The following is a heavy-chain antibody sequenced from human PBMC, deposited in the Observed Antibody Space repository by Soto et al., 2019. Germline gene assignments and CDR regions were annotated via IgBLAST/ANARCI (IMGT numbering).Heavy chain of an antibody. CDR3: ARRGMVWGVILYNWFDP. Sequence: PSETLSLTCTVSGGSISSSSYYWGWIRQPPGKGLEWIGSIYYSGSTYYNPSLKSRVTISVDTSKNQFSLKLSFVTAADTAVYYRARRGMVWGVILYNWFDPWGQGTLVTVSS. D-gene: IGHD3-10*01. V-gene: IGHV4-39*01. CDR2: IYYSGST. J-gene: IGHJ5*02. CDR1: GGSISSSSYY.